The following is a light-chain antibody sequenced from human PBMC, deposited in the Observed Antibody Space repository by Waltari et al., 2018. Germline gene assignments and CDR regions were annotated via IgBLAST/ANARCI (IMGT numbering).Light chain of an antibody. CDR3: QQYGSSPST. CDR1: QSVSSN. CDR2: GAS. J-gene: IGKJ2*02. V-gene: IGKV3-15*01. Sequence: EIVMTQSPATLSVSPGERATLSCRASQSVSSNLAWYQQKPGQAPRLLIYGASTRATGIPARFSGSGSGTEFTLTISRLEPEDFVVYYCQQYGSSPSTFGQGTKLEIK.